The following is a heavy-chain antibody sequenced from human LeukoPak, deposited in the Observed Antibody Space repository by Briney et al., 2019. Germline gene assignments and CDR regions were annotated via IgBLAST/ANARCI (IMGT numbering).Heavy chain of an antibody. Sequence: GGSLRLSCAASGFTFSSYSINWVRQAPGKGLEWVSSISSSSSYIYYADSVKGRFTISRDNAKISLDLQMNSLRAEDTAVYYCARDAWSGYDRGSYYYYGMDVWGQGTTVTVSS. CDR3: ARDAWSGYDRGSYYYYGMDV. D-gene: IGHD5-12*01. V-gene: IGHV3-21*01. CDR2: ISSSSSYI. CDR1: GFTFSSYS. J-gene: IGHJ6*02.